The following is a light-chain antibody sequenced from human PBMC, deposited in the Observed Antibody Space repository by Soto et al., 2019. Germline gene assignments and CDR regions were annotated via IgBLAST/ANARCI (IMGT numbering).Light chain of an antibody. CDR3: QHIQT. CDR2: KAS. CDR1: QSISSW. Sequence: DIQMTQSPSTLSASVGDRVTITCRASQSISSWLAWYQQKPGKAPKLLIYKASSLESGVPSRFSGSGSGTEFTLTISSLQPDDFATYYCQHIQTFGQGTKVDIK. J-gene: IGKJ1*01. V-gene: IGKV1-5*03.